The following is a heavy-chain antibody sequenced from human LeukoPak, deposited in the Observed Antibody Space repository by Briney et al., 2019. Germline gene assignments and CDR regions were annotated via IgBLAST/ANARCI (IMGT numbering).Heavy chain of an antibody. D-gene: IGHD6-19*01. J-gene: IGHJ5*02. CDR3: ARGDRAVAGAWGWFDP. Sequence: SETLSLTCTVSNGSISSYYWSWIRQPAGKGLEWIGRIHASGSTNYNPSLKSRVTMSVDTPRNQFSLKLSSVTAADTAIYFCARGDRAVAGAWGWFDPWGQGTLVTVSS. V-gene: IGHV4-4*07. CDR2: IHASGST. CDR1: NGSISSYY.